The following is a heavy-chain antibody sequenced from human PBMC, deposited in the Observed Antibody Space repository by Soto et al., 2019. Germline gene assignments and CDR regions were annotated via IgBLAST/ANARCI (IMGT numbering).Heavy chain of an antibody. CDR3: PREGYRDYGDIDS. D-gene: IGHD4-17*01. CDR2: ISSSSSYI. CDR1: GFTFSSYS. J-gene: IGHJ4*02. V-gene: IGHV3-21*01. Sequence: EVQLVESGGGLVKPGGSLRLSCAASGFTFSSYSMNWVRQAPGKGLEWVSSISSSSSYIFYADSVKGRFTISRDNAKNSLYLQMNSLRAEDTAVYYCPREGYRDYGDIDSWGQGTLVTVSS.